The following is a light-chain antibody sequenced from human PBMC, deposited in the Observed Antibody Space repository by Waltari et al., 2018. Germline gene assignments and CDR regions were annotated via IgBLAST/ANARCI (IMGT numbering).Light chain of an antibody. V-gene: IGKV3-11*01. J-gene: IGKJ4*01. CDR2: DTS. Sequence: IVFTQSPVTLSLSPGDRATLPCRASQSVFNYLAWYQQKPGQAPRLLIYDTSNRATGIPDRFSASGSGTDFTLTISRLEPEDFAVYYCHQRSSWPLTFGGGTKVEIK. CDR1: QSVFNY. CDR3: HQRSSWPLT.